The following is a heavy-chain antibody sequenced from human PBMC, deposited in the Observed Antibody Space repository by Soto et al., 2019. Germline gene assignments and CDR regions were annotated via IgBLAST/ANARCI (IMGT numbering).Heavy chain of an antibody. CDR1: GGSISSSSYY. J-gene: IGHJ4*02. D-gene: IGHD3-10*01. CDR3: ARLLLWFGELLPRHFDY. CDR2: IYYSGST. Sequence: QLQLQESGPGLVKPSETLSLTCTVSGGSISSSSYYWGWIRQPPGKGLEWIGSIYYSGSTYYNPSLKSRVTISVDTSKNQFSLKLSSVTAADTAVYYCARLLLWFGELLPRHFDYWGQGTLVTVSS. V-gene: IGHV4-39*01.